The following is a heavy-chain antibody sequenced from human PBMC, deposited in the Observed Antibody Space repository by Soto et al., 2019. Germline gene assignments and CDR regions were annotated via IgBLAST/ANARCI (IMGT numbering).Heavy chain of an antibody. CDR1: GYSFSNFY. CDR3: ARGAVVVPNGLIAGMDV. CDR2: IDPSSGTT. J-gene: IGHJ6*02. V-gene: IGHV1-46*01. D-gene: IGHD2-15*01. Sequence: ASVKVSCKPSGYSFSNFYVHWVRQAPGQGLEWMGIIDPSSGTTSYTQKFQERVTMTRDTSMSTVYMELSRLRSEDTAVYDCARGAVVVPNGLIAGMDVWGLGTTVTVSS.